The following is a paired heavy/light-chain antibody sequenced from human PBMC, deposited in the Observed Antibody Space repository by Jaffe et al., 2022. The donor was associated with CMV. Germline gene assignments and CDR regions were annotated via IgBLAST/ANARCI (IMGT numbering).Heavy chain of an antibody. Sequence: QLQLQESGPGLVKPSETLSLTCTVSGGSISSSSYYWGWIRQPPGKGLEWIGSIYYSGSTYYNPSLKSRVTISVDTSKNQFSLKLSSVTAADTAVYYCASWRKIESWIAKPAEYFQHWGQGTLVTVSS. V-gene: IGHV4-39*01. CDR1: GGSISSSSYY. J-gene: IGHJ1*01. CDR2: IYYSGST. CDR3: ASWRKIESWIAKPAEYFQH. D-gene: IGHD5-12*01.
Light chain of an antibody. CDR3: AAWDDSLNGLYV. CDR2: SNN. Sequence: QSVLTQPPSASGTPGQRVTISCSGSSSNIGSNTVNWYQQLPGTAPKLLIYSNNQRPSGVPDRFSGSKSGTSASLAISGLQSEDEADYYCAAWDDSLNGLYVFGTGTKVTVL. J-gene: IGLJ1*01. V-gene: IGLV1-44*01. CDR1: SSNIGSNT.